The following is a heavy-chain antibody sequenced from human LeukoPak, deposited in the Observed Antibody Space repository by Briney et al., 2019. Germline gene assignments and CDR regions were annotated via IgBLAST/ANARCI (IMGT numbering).Heavy chain of an antibody. CDR1: GYTFTGYG. V-gene: IGHV1-18*01. D-gene: IGHD5-18*01. CDR3: ARDTSRISKLIQLWLIDY. CDR2: ISAYNGNT. J-gene: IGHJ4*02. Sequence: GASVKVSCKASGYTFTGYGISWVRQAPGQGLEWMGWISAYNGNTNYAQKLQGRVTMTTDTSTSTAYMELRSLRSDGTAVYYCARDTSRISKLIQLWLIDYWGQGTLVTVSS.